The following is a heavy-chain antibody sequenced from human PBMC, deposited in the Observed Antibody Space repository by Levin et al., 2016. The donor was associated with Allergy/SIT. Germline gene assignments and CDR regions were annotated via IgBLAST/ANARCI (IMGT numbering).Heavy chain of an antibody. Sequence: SVKVSCKASGGTFSSYAISWVRQAPGQGLEWMGRIIPILGITNYAQKFQGRVAITADKSTSTAYMELSNLRSEDTAVYYCATSAKYDSSGYSLDYGMDVWGQGTTVTVSS. CDR3: ATSAKYDSSGYSLDYGMDV. CDR2: IIPILGIT. J-gene: IGHJ6*02. V-gene: IGHV1-69*04. CDR1: GGTFSSYA. D-gene: IGHD3-22*01.